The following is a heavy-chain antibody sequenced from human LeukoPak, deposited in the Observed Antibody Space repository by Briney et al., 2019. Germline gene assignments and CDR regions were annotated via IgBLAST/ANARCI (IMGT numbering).Heavy chain of an antibody. D-gene: IGHD3-9*01. CDR3: ARASPVLRYFDWLSSGYYFDY. J-gene: IGHJ4*02. CDR1: GYTFTSYA. V-gene: IGHV1-3*03. CDR2: INAGNGNT. Sequence: ASVKVSCKASGYTFTSYAMHWVRQAPGQRLEWMGWINAGNGNTKYSQEFQGRVTITRDTSASTAYMELSSLRSEDMAVYYCARASPVLRYFDWLSSGYYFDYWGQGTLVTVSS.